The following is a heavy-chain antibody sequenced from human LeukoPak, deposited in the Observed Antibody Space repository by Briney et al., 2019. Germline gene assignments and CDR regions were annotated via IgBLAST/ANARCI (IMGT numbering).Heavy chain of an antibody. V-gene: IGHV3-48*01. CDR3: ARVFYHDSSGYYGFGY. Sequence: PGGSLRLSCAASGFTFSTYSMNWVRQAPGKGLEWVSYISSSSTTIYYADSVKGRLTISRDNAKNSLYLQMNSLRAEDTAVYYCARVFYHDSSGYYGFGYWGQGTLVTVSS. J-gene: IGHJ4*02. D-gene: IGHD3-22*01. CDR2: ISSSSTTI. CDR1: GFTFSTYS.